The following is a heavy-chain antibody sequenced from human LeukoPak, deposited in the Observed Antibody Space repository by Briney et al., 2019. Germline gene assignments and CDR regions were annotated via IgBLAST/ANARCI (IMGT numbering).Heavy chain of an antibody. D-gene: IGHD3-10*01. V-gene: IGHV3-11*04. CDR2: ISSSGSTI. CDR1: GFTFSDYY. Sequence: GGSLRLSCAASGFTFSDYYMSWIRQAPGKGLEWVSYISSSGSTIYYADSVKGRFTISRDNAKNSLYLQMNSLRAEGTAVYYCAKDRDYYGSGSYENDYWGQGTLVTVSS. J-gene: IGHJ4*02. CDR3: AKDRDYYGSGSYENDY.